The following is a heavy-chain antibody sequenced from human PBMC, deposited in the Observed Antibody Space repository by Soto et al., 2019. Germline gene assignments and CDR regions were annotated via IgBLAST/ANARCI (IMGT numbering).Heavy chain of an antibody. V-gene: IGHV1-69*12. CDR2: IIPIFVTA. J-gene: IGHJ3*02. CDR1: GGTFSSYA. CDR3: ARASPAMVNPDAFDI. Sequence: QVQLVQSGAEVKKPWSSVKVSCKASGGTFSSYAISWVRQAPGQGLEWMGGIIPIFVTANYAQKFQFRVTITADESTRTAYLELSSLRSEDTAVYYCARASPAMVNPDAFDIWGKGTMVTVSS. D-gene: IGHD5-18*01.